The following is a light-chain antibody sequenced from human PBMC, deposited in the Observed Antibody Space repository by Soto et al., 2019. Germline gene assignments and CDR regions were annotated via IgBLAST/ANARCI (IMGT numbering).Light chain of an antibody. V-gene: IGLV2-23*02. CDR3: CADAGSSRYV. CDR2: AVT. Sequence: QSVLTQPASVSGSPGQSITISCTRSSSHVGSYDFVSWYQQHPGKAPKVLLYAVTKRPSGVSNRFSGSKSGNTASLTISGLQADDEADYYCCADAGSSRYVFGTGTKLTVL. J-gene: IGLJ1*01. CDR1: SSHVGSYDF.